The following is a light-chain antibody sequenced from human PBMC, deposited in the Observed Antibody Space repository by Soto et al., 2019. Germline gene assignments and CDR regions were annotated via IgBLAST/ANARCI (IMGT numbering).Light chain of an antibody. Sequence: DIQMTQSPSSLSASVGDRVTITCRASQGINNNLAWFQQKPGEAPKSLIHAASSLHSGVPSKFSGSGSGTDFTLTISSLRPEDFATYYCQQYNNFPLTFGQGTRLEIK. CDR2: AAS. CDR3: QQYNNFPLT. V-gene: IGKV1-16*02. J-gene: IGKJ5*01. CDR1: QGINNN.